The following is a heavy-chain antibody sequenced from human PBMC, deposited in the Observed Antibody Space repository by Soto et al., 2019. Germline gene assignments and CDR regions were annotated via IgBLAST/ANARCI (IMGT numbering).Heavy chain of an antibody. CDR1: GYTFTSYG. J-gene: IGHJ3*02. Sequence: QVQLVQSGAEVKKPGASVKVSCKASGYTFTSYGISWVRQAPGQGLEWMGWISAYNGNTNYAQKLQGRVTMTTDTSTSTAYMELRSLRSDDTAVYYCARDCEDYIWGSYRYDAFDIWGQGTMVTVSS. D-gene: IGHD3-16*02. CDR3: ARDCEDYIWGSYRYDAFDI. CDR2: ISAYNGNT. V-gene: IGHV1-18*01.